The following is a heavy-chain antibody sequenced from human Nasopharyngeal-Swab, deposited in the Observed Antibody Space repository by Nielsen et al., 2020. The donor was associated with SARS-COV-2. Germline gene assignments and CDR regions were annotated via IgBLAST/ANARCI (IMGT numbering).Heavy chain of an antibody. CDR2: ISFDGNTK. J-gene: IGHJ4*02. Sequence: WIRQPPGKGLEWVAVISFDGNTKHYADSVEGRFTISRDNSKNTLFLQMSSLRAEDTAVYFCAKEMLGYSGPGRYNCYFDSWGQGAQVTVSS. V-gene: IGHV3-30*18. D-gene: IGHD3-16*02. CDR3: AKEMLGYSGPGRYNCYFDS.